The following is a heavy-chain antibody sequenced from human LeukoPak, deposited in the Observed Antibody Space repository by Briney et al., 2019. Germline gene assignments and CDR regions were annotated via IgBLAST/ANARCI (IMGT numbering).Heavy chain of an antibody. CDR3: ARGGYSDFSAADMT. CDR2: ISGSGSTI. CDR1: GFTFTNYE. D-gene: IGHD3-22*01. Sequence: GGSLRLSCAASGFTFTNYEMTWVRQAPGKGLEWISYISGSGSTIYYADSVKGRFTISRDNAKNSLYLQMNSLRAEDTAVYYCARGGYSDFSAADMTWGQGTLVTVSS. J-gene: IGHJ5*02. V-gene: IGHV3-48*03.